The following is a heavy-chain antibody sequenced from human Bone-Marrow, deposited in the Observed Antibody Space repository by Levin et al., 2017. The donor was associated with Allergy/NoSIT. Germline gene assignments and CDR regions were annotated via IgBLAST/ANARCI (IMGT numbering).Heavy chain of an antibody. V-gene: IGHV3-73*01. J-gene: IGHJ6*02. Sequence: GESLKISCAASGFTFSGSAMHWVRQASGKGLEWVGRIRSKANSYATAYAASVKGRFTISRDDSKNTAYLQMNSLKTEDTAVYYCTIANWDNWNDYYYYGMDVWGQGTTVTVSS. CDR1: GFTFSGSA. CDR3: TIANWDNWNDYYYYGMDV. D-gene: IGHD1-20*01. CDR2: IRSKANSYAT.